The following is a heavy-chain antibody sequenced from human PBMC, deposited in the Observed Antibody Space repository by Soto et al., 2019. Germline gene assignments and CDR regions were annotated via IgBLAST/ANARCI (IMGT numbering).Heavy chain of an antibody. CDR3: ARGRRIFGVVTKKNWFDP. J-gene: IGHJ5*02. CDR2: INHSGST. V-gene: IGHV4-34*01. Sequence: SETLSLTCAVYGGSFSGYYWSWIRQPPGKGLEWIGEINHSGSTNYNPSLKSRVTISVDTSKNQFSLKLSSVTAADTAVYYCARGRRIFGVVTKKNWFDPWGQGTLVTVSS. D-gene: IGHD3-3*01. CDR1: GGSFSGYY.